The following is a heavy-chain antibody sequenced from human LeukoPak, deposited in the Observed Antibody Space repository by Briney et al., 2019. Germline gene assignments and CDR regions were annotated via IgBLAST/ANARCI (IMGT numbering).Heavy chain of an antibody. CDR1: GYSISSGYY. D-gene: IGHD5-18*01. Sequence: SETPSLTCTVSGYSISSGYYWGWIRQPPGKGLEWIGSIYHSGSTDYNPSLKSRVTISVDTSKNQFSLKLSSVTAADTAVYYRARYSYGYEFDYWGQGTLVTVSS. J-gene: IGHJ4*02. V-gene: IGHV4-38-2*02. CDR3: ARYSYGYEFDY. CDR2: IYHSGST.